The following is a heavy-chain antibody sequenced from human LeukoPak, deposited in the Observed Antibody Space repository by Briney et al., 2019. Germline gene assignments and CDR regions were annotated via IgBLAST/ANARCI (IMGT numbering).Heavy chain of an antibody. Sequence: GGSLRLSCAASGFTFNNYWMHWVRQAPGKGLVWVSRINSDGSSTGYAGSVKGRFTISRDNAKNTVYLQMNSLRAEDTAVYFCASGESRDYWGQGNPVTVSS. D-gene: IGHD5-24*01. CDR3: ASGESRDY. CDR2: INSDGSST. V-gene: IGHV3-74*01. CDR1: GFTFNNYW. J-gene: IGHJ4*02.